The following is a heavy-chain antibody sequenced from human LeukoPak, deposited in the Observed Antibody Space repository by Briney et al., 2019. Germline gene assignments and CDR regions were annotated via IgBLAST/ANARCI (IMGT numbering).Heavy chain of an antibody. CDR3: ARHGQTYPSGSSDYEGY. Sequence: PGGSLRLSCAASGFTFADYTMNWVRQAPGKGLEWISSINWNADNRAYADSVKGRFTISRDNAKNSLYLQMNSLRAEDTAFYYCARHGQTYPSGSSDYEGYWGEGTLVTVSS. CDR2: INWNADNR. V-gene: IGHV3-20*04. CDR1: GFTFADYT. J-gene: IGHJ4*02. D-gene: IGHD3-16*01.